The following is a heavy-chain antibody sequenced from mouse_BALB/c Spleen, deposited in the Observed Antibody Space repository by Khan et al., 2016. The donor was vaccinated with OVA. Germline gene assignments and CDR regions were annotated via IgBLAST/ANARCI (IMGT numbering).Heavy chain of an antibody. CDR2: INPHIGET. CDR1: GYSFTGYF. J-gene: IGHJ2*01. V-gene: IGHV1-20*02. D-gene: IGHD1-1*01. Sequence: EVQLQQSGPELVKPGASVKISCKASGYSFTGYFIHWVMQSHGQSLEWIGRINPHIGETFYNQKFRGKATLTVDESSSTAHMELRSLASEDSAVYFCARIYVSDFDYWGQGTTLTVSS. CDR3: ARIYVSDFDY.